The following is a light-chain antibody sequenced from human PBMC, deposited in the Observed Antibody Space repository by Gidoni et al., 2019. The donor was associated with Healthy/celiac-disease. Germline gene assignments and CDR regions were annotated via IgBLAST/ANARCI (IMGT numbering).Light chain of an antibody. CDR1: SSNIGNNY. V-gene: IGLV1-51*01. CDR3: GTWDSSLTAVV. Sequence: VSAAPGQKVTISCSGSSSNIGNNYVSWYQQLPGTAPKLLIYDNNKRPSGIPDRFSGSKSGTSATLGITGLQTGNEADYYCGTWDSSLTAVVFGGGTKLTVL. J-gene: IGLJ2*01. CDR2: DNN.